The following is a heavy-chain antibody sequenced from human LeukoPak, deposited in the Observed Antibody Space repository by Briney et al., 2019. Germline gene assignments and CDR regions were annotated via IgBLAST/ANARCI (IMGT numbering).Heavy chain of an antibody. CDR3: VKDPSDCSSTSCLYYFDY. Sequence: GGSLRLSCSASGFTFSSYAMHWVRQAPGKGLEYVSAISSNGGSTYYADSVKGRFTIFRDNSKNTLYLQMSSLRAEDTAVYYCVKDPSDCSSTSCLYYFDYWGQGTLVTVSS. CDR1: GFTFSSYA. V-gene: IGHV3-64D*06. CDR2: ISSNGGST. D-gene: IGHD2-2*01. J-gene: IGHJ4*02.